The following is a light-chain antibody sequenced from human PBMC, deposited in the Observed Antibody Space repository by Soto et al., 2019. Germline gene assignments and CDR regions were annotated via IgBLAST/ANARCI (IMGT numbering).Light chain of an antibody. CDR3: QQYNSYST. V-gene: IGKV1-5*01. Sequence: EIPLTQSPSSLAASVGDRVTITCRASQSISSWLAWYQQKPGKAPKLLIYDASSLESGVPSRFSGSGSGTEFTLTISSLQPDDFATYYCQQYNSYSTFGQGTKVDI. J-gene: IGKJ1*01. CDR2: DAS. CDR1: QSISSW.